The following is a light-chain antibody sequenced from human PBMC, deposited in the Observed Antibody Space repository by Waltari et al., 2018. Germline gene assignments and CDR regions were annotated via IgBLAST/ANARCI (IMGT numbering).Light chain of an antibody. CDR3: GSYTSSTTLA. V-gene: IGLV2-14*03. Sequence: QSALTQPASVSGSPGQSITISCTGTSSDVGGYDYVSWYQQNQGKAPKLLIYGVSNLPLEVMHPFSGSKAGNTASLTISGLQADDEAEYYCGSYTSSTTLAFGTGTKVTVL. CDR2: GVS. CDR1: SSDVGGYDY. J-gene: IGLJ1*01.